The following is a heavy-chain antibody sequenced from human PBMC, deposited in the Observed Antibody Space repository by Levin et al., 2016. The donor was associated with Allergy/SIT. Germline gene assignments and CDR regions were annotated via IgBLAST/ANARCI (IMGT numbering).Heavy chain of an antibody. V-gene: IGHV1-46*01. D-gene: IGHD2-8*01. CDR1: GYTFTSYY. CDR2: INPSGGST. CDR3: ARSYCTNGVCYKPYYYYGMDV. Sequence: ASVKVSCKASGYTFTSYYMHWVRQAPGQGLEWMGIINPSGGSTSYAQKFQGRVTMTRDTSTSTVYMELSSLRSEDTAVYYCARSYCTNGVCYKPYYYYGMDVWGQGTTVTVSS. J-gene: IGHJ6*02.